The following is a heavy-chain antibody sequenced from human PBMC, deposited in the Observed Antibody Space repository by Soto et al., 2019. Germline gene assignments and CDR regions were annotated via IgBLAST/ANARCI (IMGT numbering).Heavy chain of an antibody. V-gene: IGHV4-59*11. CDR3: ARTIAYGHMDV. CDR1: GDSIRTLY. J-gene: IGHJ6*03. Sequence: QVQLQESGPGLVSPSETLSLTCSVSGDSIRTLYWSWIRQPLGKGLEWLGYIYRGGSTKYNPSLKSRLSMAADTSKNQFSLKLTSVTAADTAVYYCARTIAYGHMDVWGNGTSVTVSS. D-gene: IGHD2-21*01. CDR2: IYRGGST.